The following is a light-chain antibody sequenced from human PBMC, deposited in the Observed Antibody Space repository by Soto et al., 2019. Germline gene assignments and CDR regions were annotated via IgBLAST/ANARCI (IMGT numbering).Light chain of an antibody. CDR2: EVS. CDR1: SSDVGGYNY. CDR3: TSYAGSDIWV. J-gene: IGLJ3*02. Sequence: QSALTQPPSASGSPGQSVTISCTGTSSDVGGYNYVSWYQQYPGKAPKLMIYEVSKRPSVVPDRFSGSKSGMSGSLTVSGLQAEDEADYYCTSYAGSDIWVFGGGTKLTVL. V-gene: IGLV2-8*01.